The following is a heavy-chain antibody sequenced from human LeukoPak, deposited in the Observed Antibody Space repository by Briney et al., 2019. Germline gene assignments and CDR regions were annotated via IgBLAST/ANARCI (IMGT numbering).Heavy chain of an antibody. V-gene: IGHV3-30*18. D-gene: IGHD6-13*01. CDR1: GFTVSNNY. CDR3: AKGAGDSSRWYAIFDY. CDR2: ISYDGSNK. Sequence: PGGSLRLSCAASGFTVSNNYVSWVRQAPGKGLEWVAVISYDGSNKYYADSVKGRFTISRDNSKNTLYLQMNSLRAEDTAVYYCAKGAGDSSRWYAIFDYWGQGTLVTVSS. J-gene: IGHJ4*02.